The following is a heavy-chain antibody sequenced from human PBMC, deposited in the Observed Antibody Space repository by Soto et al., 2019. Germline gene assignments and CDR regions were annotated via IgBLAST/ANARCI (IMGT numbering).Heavy chain of an antibody. CDR3: ARGPSGDKVDY. V-gene: IGHV4-30-4*01. Sequence: QVQLQESGPGLVKPSQTLSLTCTVSGGSINTLNYFWSSIRQSPDKALEWIGHIYNGGATYINPSLTSRVTISGDTSNNQFSLKLSSVSAADTAVYYCARGPSGDKVDYWGQGTLVTVSS. CDR2: IYNGGAT. D-gene: IGHD7-27*01. CDR1: GGSINTLNYF. J-gene: IGHJ4*02.